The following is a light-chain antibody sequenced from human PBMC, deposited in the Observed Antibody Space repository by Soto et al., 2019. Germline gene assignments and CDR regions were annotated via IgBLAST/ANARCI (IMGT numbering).Light chain of an antibody. V-gene: IGLV6-57*01. Sequence: NFMLAQPHSVSESPGKTITISCTRSGGSIASNYVQWFQQRPGRSPTTVIYEDNQRPSGVPDRFSGSIDSSSNSASLTISGLKTEDEATYYCQSFDSSAQVLGGGTKVTVL. CDR3: QSFDSSAQV. CDR2: EDN. J-gene: IGLJ3*02. CDR1: GGSIASNY.